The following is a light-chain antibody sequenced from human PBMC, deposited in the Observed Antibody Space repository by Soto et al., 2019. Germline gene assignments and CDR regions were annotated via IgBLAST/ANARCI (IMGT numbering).Light chain of an antibody. CDR3: GSYGVISV. Sequence: QSALTQPRSVSGSPGQSVAISCTGTSNDVGAHNYVSWYQQHPGKAPKLMIYDVNKRPSGVPDRFSGSKSGNTASLTISGLQPEDEADYYCGSYGVISVFGTGTKLTVL. V-gene: IGLV2-11*01. J-gene: IGLJ1*01. CDR2: DVN. CDR1: SNDVGAHNY.